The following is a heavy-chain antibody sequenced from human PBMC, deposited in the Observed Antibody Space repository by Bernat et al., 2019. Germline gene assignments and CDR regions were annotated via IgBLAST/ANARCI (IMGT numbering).Heavy chain of an antibody. CDR1: GFTFSSYS. CDR2: ISSSSSYI. J-gene: IGHJ4*02. D-gene: IGHD2-8*02. V-gene: IGHV3-21*01. CDR3: ASHPGDYSDY. Sequence: EVQLVESGGGLVKPGGSLRLSCAASGFTFSSYSMNWVRQAPVKGLEWVSSISSSSSYIYYADSVKGRFTISRDNAKNSLYLQMNSLRAEDTAVYYCASHPGDYSDYWGQGTLVTVSS.